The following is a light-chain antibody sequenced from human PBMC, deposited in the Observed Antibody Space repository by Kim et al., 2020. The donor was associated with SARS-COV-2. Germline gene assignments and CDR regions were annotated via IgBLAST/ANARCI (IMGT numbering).Light chain of an antibody. CDR2: WAS. Sequence: DIVMTQSPDSLAVFPGERATFTCKSSQSILSRSEDRSEKKNHLAWYQQKPGQPPTLLISWASTRESGVPDRFSGSGSGTDFSLTISSLQAEDGAVYYCQQYFRSPVTFGGGTKVDIK. J-gene: IGKJ4*01. V-gene: IGKV4-1*01. CDR3: QQYFRSPVT. CDR1: QSILSRSEDRSEKKNH.